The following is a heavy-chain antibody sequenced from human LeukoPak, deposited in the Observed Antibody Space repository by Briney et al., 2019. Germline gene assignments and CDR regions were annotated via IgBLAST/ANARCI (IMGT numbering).Heavy chain of an antibody. J-gene: IGHJ5*02. D-gene: IGHD3-10*01. V-gene: IGHV3-21*01. Sequence: GGSLRLSCAASGFTFIIYIVNSVRQAPGKGRECVSSIISSSSDIYYSHSVKSRFTISTDNAKNSLYLQMNSLRAEDTAVYYCARARRVTSWFDPWGQGTLVTVSS. CDR3: ARARRVTSWFDP. CDR2: IISSSSDI. CDR1: GFTFIIYI.